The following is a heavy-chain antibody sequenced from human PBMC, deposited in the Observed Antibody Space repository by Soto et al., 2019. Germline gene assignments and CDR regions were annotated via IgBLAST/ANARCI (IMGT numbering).Heavy chain of an antibody. CDR3: ARDQSFDRTYYYGIDV. D-gene: IGHD3-10*01. Sequence: SETLSLTCTVSGGSISNYYWSWIRQPPGKVLEWIGYIYGTGSTNYNPSLKSRVTFSADTSKNQVSLKLSSVTAADTAVYYCARDQSFDRTYYYGIDVWGQGTTVTVS. CDR1: GGSISNYY. CDR2: IYGTGST. J-gene: IGHJ6*02. V-gene: IGHV4-59*01.